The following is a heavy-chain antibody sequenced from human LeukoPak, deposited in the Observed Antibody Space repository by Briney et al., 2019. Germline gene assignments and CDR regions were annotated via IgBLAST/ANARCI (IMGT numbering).Heavy chain of an antibody. V-gene: IGHV3-11*01. CDR1: GFTLSDYY. CDR2: ISSSGSTI. CDR3: ARDGDCGGDCSSGMDV. Sequence: PGGSLRLSCAASGFTLSDYYMSWIRQAPGKGLEWGSYISSSGSTIYYADSVKGRFPLSRDNAKNSLYRQMNSLRAEDTAVYYCARDGDCGGDCSSGMDVWGQRTTVTVSS. D-gene: IGHD2-21*02. J-gene: IGHJ6*02.